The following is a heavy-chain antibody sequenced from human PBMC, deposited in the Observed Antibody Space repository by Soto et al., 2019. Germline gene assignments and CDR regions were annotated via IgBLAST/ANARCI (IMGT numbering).Heavy chain of an antibody. CDR2: IFHSGST. CDR1: GGSISSGGYS. J-gene: IGHJ5*02. Sequence: SETLSLTCAVSGGSISSGGYSWSWLRQPPGKGLEWIGYIFHSGSTYYNPSLKSRVTISVDTSKNQFSLKLSSVTAADTAVYYCARAPTPWGQGTLVTVSS. CDR3: ARAPTP. V-gene: IGHV4-30-2*05.